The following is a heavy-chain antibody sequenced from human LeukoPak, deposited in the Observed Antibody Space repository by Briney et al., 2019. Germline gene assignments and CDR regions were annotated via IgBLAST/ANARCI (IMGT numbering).Heavy chain of an antibody. CDR3: ARDGCTSTTCSTLGGFSS. Sequence: QAGGSLRLSCAASGFTSSNFWMSWVREAPGEGLEWVANIKKDGFEKYYVDSVRGRFTISRDNANNSLSLQMNSLRAEHTAVYYCARDGCTSTTCSTLGGFSSGGEGTLVTVSS. CDR1: GFTSSNFW. CDR2: IKKDGFEK. J-gene: IGHJ4*02. D-gene: IGHD2-2*01. V-gene: IGHV3-7*01.